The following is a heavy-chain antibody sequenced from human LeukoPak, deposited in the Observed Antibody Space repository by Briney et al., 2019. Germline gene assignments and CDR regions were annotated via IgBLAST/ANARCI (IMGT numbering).Heavy chain of an antibody. D-gene: IGHD2-15*01. Sequence: SETLSLTCAVSGYSISSGYYWGWIRQPPGKGLEWIGNMFHSGDNSYNPSLISRVTTSVDTSKNQLSLRLTSVTAADTAVYYCARRDCSGASCYFRYWGQGTLVTVSS. V-gene: IGHV4-38-2*01. J-gene: IGHJ4*02. CDR2: MFHSGDN. CDR3: ARRDCSGASCYFRY. CDR1: GYSISSGYY.